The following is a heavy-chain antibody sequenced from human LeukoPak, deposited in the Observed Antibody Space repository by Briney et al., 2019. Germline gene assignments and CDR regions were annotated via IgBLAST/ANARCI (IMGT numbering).Heavy chain of an antibody. D-gene: IGHD3-10*01. V-gene: IGHV5-51*01. J-gene: IGHJ4*02. Sequence: GESLKISCKGSGYSFTSYWIGWVRQMPGKGLEWMGIIYPGDSDTRYGPSFQGQVTILADKSISTAYLRWSSLKASDTAMYYCARQSRDGSKTRGYYFDYWGQGTLVTVSS. CDR2: IYPGDSDT. CDR1: GYSFTSYW. CDR3: ARQSRDGSKTRGYYFDY.